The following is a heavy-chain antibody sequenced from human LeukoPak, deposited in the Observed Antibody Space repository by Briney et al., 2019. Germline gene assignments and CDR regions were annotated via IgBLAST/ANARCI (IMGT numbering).Heavy chain of an antibody. CDR1: GGSISSYY. D-gene: IGHD4-17*01. Sequence: SETLSLTCTVSGGSISSYYWSWIRQPPGMGLEWIGNIYYSGRTNYNPSLKSRVTISVDTSKNQFSLKLSSVTAADTAVYYCARAGIYGDYGYVDYWGQGTLVTVSS. V-gene: IGHV4-59*08. CDR2: IYYSGRT. J-gene: IGHJ4*02. CDR3: ARAGIYGDYGYVDY.